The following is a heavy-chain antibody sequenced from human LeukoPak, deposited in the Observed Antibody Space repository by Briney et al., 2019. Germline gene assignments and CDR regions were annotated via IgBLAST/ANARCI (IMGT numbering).Heavy chain of an antibody. V-gene: IGHV1-8*01. CDR1: GYTFTSYD. D-gene: IGHD1-26*01. Sequence: VASVKVSCKASGYTFTSYDINWVRQATGQGLEWMGWMNPNSGNTGYAQKFQGRVTMTRNTSISTAYMELSSLRSEDTAVYYCARGAGWELLRYYYYGMDVWGQGTTVTVSS. J-gene: IGHJ6*02. CDR3: ARGAGWELLRYYYYGMDV. CDR2: MNPNSGNT.